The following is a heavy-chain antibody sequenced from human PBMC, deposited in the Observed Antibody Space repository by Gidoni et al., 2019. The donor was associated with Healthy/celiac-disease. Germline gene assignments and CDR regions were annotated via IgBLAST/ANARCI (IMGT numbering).Heavy chain of an antibody. CDR2: IYQSGST. Sequence: QLQLQESGSGLVKPSQTLSLTCAVSGGSTSSGGYSWSWIRQPPGKGLEWIGYIYQSGSTYYNPSLKSRVTISVDRSKNQFSLKLSSVTAADTAVYYCAREGAYGGTFDYWGQGTLVTVSS. CDR3: AREGAYGGTFDY. CDR1: GGSTSSGGYS. V-gene: IGHV4-30-2*01. D-gene: IGHD4-17*01. J-gene: IGHJ4*02.